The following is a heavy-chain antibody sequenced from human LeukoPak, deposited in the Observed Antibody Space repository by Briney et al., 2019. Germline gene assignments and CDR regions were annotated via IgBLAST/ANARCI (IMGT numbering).Heavy chain of an antibody. CDR1: GFTFINYE. CDR3: ARDSRLYF. D-gene: IGHD4/OR15-4a*01. V-gene: IGHV3-48*03. Sequence: GGALRLSCAASGFTFINYEMNWVRQAPGKGLEWVSSISSSGNNIFYVDSVKGRFTISRDNAKDSLYLQVNSLRAEDTAVYYCARDSRLYFWGQGTLVTVSS. CDR2: ISSSGNNI. J-gene: IGHJ4*02.